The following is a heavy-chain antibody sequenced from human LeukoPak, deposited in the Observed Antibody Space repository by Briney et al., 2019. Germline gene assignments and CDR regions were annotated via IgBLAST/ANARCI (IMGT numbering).Heavy chain of an antibody. CDR2: IIPIFGTA. D-gene: IGHD6-6*01. CDR3: ARVGLYSSSSAYYFDY. V-gene: IGHV1-69*13. J-gene: IGHJ4*02. CDR1: GGTFSSYA. Sequence: ASVKVSCKASGGTFSSYAISWVRQAPGQGLEWMGGIIPIFGTANYAQKFQGRVTITADESTSTAYMELSSLRSEDTAVYYCARVGLYSSSSAYYFDYWGQGTLVTVSS.